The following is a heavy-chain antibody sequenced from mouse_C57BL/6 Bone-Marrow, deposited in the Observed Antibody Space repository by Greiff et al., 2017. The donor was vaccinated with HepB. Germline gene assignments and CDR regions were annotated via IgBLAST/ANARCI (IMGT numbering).Heavy chain of an antibody. Sequence: EVKLMESGGGLVKPGGSLKLSCAASGFTFSDYGMHWVRQAPEKGLEWVAYISSGSSTIYYADTVKGRVTFSRDNAKNTLFLQMTSLRSEDTAMYYYARRIRPPYWYFDVWGTGTTVTVSS. D-gene: IGHD2-12*01. J-gene: IGHJ1*03. CDR3: ARRIRPPYWYFDV. CDR1: GFTFSDYG. V-gene: IGHV5-17*01. CDR2: ISSGSSTI.